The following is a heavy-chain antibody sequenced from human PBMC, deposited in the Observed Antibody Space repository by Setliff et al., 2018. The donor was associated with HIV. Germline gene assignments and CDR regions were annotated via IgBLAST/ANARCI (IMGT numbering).Heavy chain of an antibody. CDR3: ARGTWPIGSHPHYYYMDV. Sequence: SVKVSCKASGGTFTGDAITWVRQAPGQGLEWMGGIIPHFGTAYYAQKFQGRVSITADEPPSTAYMQLTSLRPDDTAVYYCARGTWPIGSHPHYYYMDVWGKGTTVTVSS. D-gene: IGHD2-15*01. J-gene: IGHJ6*03. CDR2: IIPHFGTA. V-gene: IGHV1-69*13. CDR1: GGTFTGDA.